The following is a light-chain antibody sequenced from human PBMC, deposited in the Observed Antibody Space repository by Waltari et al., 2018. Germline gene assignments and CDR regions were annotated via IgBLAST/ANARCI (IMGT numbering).Light chain of an antibody. CDR1: GRVVWSVTR. Sequence: PPQQRSWSWYTHHTSRLPCAGTGRVVWSVTRSSPSQQPPGKAPKLMIYDVSKRPSGVSNRFSGSKSGNTASLTISGLQAGDEADYYCCSYAGSSTFHVVFGGGTKLTVL. CDR2: DVS. V-gene: IGLV2-23*02. CDR3: CSYAGSSTFHVV. J-gene: IGLJ2*01.